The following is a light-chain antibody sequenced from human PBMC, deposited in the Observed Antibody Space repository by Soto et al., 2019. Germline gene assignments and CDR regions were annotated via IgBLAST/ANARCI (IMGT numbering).Light chain of an antibody. CDR3: TSFTNNNTPHVI. V-gene: IGLV2-14*01. CDR1: SSDIGDYNY. CDR2: EVS. Sequence: QSALTQPASVSGSPGQSIIISCTGTSSDIGDYNYVSWYQQHPGKPPKLMIYEVSNRPSGVSNRFSGSKSGNTASLTISGLQAEDEADYYCTSFTNNNTPHVIFGGGTKLTVL. J-gene: IGLJ2*01.